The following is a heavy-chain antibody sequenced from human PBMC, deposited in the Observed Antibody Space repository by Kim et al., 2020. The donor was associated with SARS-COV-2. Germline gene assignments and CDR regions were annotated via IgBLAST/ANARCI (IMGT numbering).Heavy chain of an antibody. CDR1: GVKFGDYA. J-gene: IGHJ6*01. CDR3: VKDTEASLIGGDGMDV. D-gene: IGHD2-8*01. Sequence: GGSLRLSCVASGVKFGDYAMHWVRQAPEKGLEWVSSISWNGGGIGYADSVRGRFTISRDNARNSLYLQMSSLRVEDTALYYCVKDTEASLIGGDGMDVWG. CDR2: ISWNGGGI. V-gene: IGHV3-9*01.